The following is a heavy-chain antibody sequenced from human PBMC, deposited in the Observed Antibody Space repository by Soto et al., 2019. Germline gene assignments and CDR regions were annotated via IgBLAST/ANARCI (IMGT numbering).Heavy chain of an antibody. CDR3: ARDWGPYWFDS. CDR2: IYTSGST. Sequence: LSLTCTVSGGSISVYYWSWIRQPAGKGLEWIGRIYTSGSTNYNPSLKSRVTMSGDTSKNQLSLKLSSVTAADTAVYYCARDWGPYWFDSWGQGILVTVSS. CDR1: GGSISVYY. D-gene: IGHD3-16*01. V-gene: IGHV4-4*07. J-gene: IGHJ5*01.